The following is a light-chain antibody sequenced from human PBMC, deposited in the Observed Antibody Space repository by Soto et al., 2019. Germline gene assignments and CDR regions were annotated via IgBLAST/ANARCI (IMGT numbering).Light chain of an antibody. CDR1: SRDVGGYNY. Sequence: QSVLTQPDSVSGSPAQSITIPCTGTSRDVGGYNYVSWYQHHPGKAPRLMIYDVSNRPLGVSNRFSGSKSGNTASLIISGLHAEDEADYYCSSYTSSSTLSTYVFGTGTKLTVL. CDR3: SSYTSSSTLSTYV. J-gene: IGLJ1*01. V-gene: IGLV2-14*03. CDR2: DVS.